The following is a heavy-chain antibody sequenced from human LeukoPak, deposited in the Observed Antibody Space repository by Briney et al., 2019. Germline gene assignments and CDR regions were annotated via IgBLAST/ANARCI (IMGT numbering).Heavy chain of an antibody. J-gene: IGHJ4*02. CDR2: IYTSGST. D-gene: IGHD4-17*01. Sequence: PSQTLSLAXTVSGGSISSGSYYWSWIGQPAGKGLEWIGRIYTSGSTNYNPSLKSRVSISVDTSKNQFSLKLSSVTAADTAVYYCAREYGAFPTFDYWGQGTLVTVSS. CDR1: GGSISSGSYY. V-gene: IGHV4-61*02. CDR3: AREYGAFPTFDY.